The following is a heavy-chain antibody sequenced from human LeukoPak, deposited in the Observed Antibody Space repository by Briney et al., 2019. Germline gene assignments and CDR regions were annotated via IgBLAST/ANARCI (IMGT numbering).Heavy chain of an antibody. CDR2: IWYDGSNK. CDR1: GFTFSSYG. CDR3: ARDVSSSFPCWFDP. D-gene: IGHD6-6*01. J-gene: IGHJ5*02. V-gene: IGHV3-33*01. Sequence: GGSLTLSCAASGFTFSSYGMHWVRQAPGKGLEWVAVIWYDGSNKYYADSVKGRFTISRDNSKNTLYLQMNSLRAEDTAVYYCARDVSSSFPCWFDPWGQGTLVTVSS.